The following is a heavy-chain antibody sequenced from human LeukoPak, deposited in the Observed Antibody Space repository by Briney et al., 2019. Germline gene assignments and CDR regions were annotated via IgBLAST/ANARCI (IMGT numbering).Heavy chain of an antibody. D-gene: IGHD6-13*01. CDR2: INWNGGST. V-gene: IGHV3-20*04. Sequence: GGSLRLSCAASGFTFDDYGMSWVRQAPGKGLEWVSGINWNGGSTGYADSVKGRFTISRDNAKNSLYLQMNSLRADDTALYYCARGGSSSSWYGMDYWGQGTLVTVSS. CDR3: ARGGSSSSWYGMDY. CDR1: GFTFDDYG. J-gene: IGHJ4*02.